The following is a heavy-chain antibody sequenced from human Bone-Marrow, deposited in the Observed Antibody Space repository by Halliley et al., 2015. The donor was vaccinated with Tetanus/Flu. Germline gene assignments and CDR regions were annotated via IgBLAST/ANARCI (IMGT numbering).Heavy chain of an antibody. Sequence: SLIYSGGSTHYADSVKGRFVISRDNSKNTVHLQMNNLRPEDTAVYYCARDRPTFGTAKYAMDVWGQGTTVTVS. CDR3: ARDRPTFGTAKYAMDV. V-gene: IGHV3-66*01. CDR2: IYSGGST. D-gene: IGHD1-1*01. J-gene: IGHJ6*02.